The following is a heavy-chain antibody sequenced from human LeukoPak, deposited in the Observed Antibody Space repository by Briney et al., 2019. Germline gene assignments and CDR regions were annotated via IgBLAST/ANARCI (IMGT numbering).Heavy chain of an antibody. CDR2: ITAYNGNT. V-gene: IGHV1-18*01. CDR3: AREHITIFGVEPGAFDI. Sequence: GASVKVSCKASGYTFTSYGIIWVRQAPGQGLEWMGWITAYNGNTNYAQKLQGRVTLTTDTSTSTAYMELRSLRSDDTAVYYCAREHITIFGVEPGAFDIWGQGTMVTVSS. D-gene: IGHD3-3*01. CDR1: GYTFTSYG. J-gene: IGHJ3*02.